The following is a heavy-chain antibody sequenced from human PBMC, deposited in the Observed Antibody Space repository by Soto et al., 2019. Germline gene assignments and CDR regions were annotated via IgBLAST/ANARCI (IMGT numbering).Heavy chain of an antibody. J-gene: IGHJ4*02. V-gene: IGHV3-9*01. CDR1: GFTFDDYA. D-gene: IGHD2-15*01. CDR2: ISWNSGSI. CDR3: AKDRWECSGGSCYSRYFDY. Sequence: EVQLVESGGNLVQPGRSLRLSCAASGFTFDDYAMHWVRQAPGKGLEWVSGISWNSGSIDYADSVKGRFTISRDNAKNSLYLQMNSLRAEDTALYYCAKDRWECSGGSCYSRYFDYWGQGTLVTVSS.